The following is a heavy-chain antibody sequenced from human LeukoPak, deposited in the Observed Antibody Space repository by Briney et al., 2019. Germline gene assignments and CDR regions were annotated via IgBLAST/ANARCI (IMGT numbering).Heavy chain of an antibody. CDR1: GFTFSSYA. V-gene: IGHV3-23*01. CDR2: ISGSGGST. Sequence: PGGYLRLSCAASGFTFSSYAMRWVRQAPGKGLEWVSAISGSGGSTYYADSVKGRFTISRDNSKNTLYLQMNSLRAEDTAVYHCARGWYSFDYWGQGTLVTVSS. D-gene: IGHD6-19*01. J-gene: IGHJ4*02. CDR3: ARGWYSFDY.